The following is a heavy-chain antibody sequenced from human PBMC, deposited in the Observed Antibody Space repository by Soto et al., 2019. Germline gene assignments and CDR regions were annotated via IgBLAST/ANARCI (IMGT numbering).Heavy chain of an antibody. D-gene: IGHD3-22*01. Sequence: GGSLRLSCAASGFTFSSYGMHWVRQAPGKGLEWVAVISYDGSNKYYADSVKGRFTISRDNSKNTLYLQMNSLRAEDTAVYYCAKDQGVYYDSSGYYVWGQGTLVTVSS. CDR1: GFTFSSYG. V-gene: IGHV3-30*18. CDR3: AKDQGVYYDSSGYYV. J-gene: IGHJ4*02. CDR2: ISYDGSNK.